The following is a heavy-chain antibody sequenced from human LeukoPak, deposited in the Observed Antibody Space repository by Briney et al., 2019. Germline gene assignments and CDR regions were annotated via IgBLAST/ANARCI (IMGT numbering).Heavy chain of an antibody. Sequence: GGSLRLSCAASGFAFSAYWTSWVRQAPGKGLEWVANIKQDGSETHSVDSVKGRFTISRDNAKNSLFLEMNSLRAEDTAVYYCARVRHYYDSGSYYYYYGMDVWGQGTTVTVSS. J-gene: IGHJ6*02. CDR1: GFAFSAYW. CDR3: ARVRHYYDSGSYYYYYGMDV. D-gene: IGHD3-22*01. V-gene: IGHV3-7*05. CDR2: IKQDGSET.